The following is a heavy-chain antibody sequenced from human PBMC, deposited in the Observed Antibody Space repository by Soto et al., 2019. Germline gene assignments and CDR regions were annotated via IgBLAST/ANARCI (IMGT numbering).Heavy chain of an antibody. CDR3: ARDNWNSY. Sequence: EVQLVESGGGLVQPGGSVRLSCAASGFTFSSYWMHWVRQAPGKGLMWVSRIHNDGSTTRYADSVKGRFTISRDNAKNTLYLQMSSLRVEDTAVYYCARDNWNSYWGQGTPVTVSS. CDR2: IHNDGSTT. V-gene: IGHV3-74*01. D-gene: IGHD1-7*01. J-gene: IGHJ4*01. CDR1: GFTFSSYW.